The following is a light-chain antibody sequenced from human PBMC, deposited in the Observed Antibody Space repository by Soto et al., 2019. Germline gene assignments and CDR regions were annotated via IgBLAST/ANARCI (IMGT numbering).Light chain of an antibody. CDR2: GAS. J-gene: IGKJ5*01. CDR3: QQTYTTPEIT. V-gene: IGKV1-39*01. Sequence: DIQMTQSPSTLSASVGDRVTITCRASQSISGTLAWYQQKPGKAPNLLMYGASYLKSGVPTRFSGSGSGTDFTLTISSLQPEDFAIYYCQQTYTTPEITFGQGTRLEIK. CDR1: QSISGT.